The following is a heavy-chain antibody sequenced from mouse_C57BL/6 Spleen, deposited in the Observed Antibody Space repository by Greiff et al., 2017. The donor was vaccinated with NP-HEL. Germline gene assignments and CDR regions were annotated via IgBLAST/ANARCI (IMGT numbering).Heavy chain of an antibody. Sequence: QVQLQQPGAELVKPGASVKLSCKASGYTFTSYWMHWVKQRPGQGLEWIGMIHPNSGSTNYNEKFKSKATLTVDKSSSTAYMQLSSLTSEDSAVYYGARSGDGGYFDVWGTGTTVTVSS. CDR2: IHPNSGST. V-gene: IGHV1-64*01. CDR1: GYTFTSYW. D-gene: IGHD2-3*01. CDR3: ARSGDGGYFDV. J-gene: IGHJ1*03.